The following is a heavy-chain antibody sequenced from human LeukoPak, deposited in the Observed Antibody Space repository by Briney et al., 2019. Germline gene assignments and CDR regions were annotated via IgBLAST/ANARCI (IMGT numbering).Heavy chain of an antibody. CDR1: GGSISSSSYY. Sequence: PSETLSLTCTVSGGSISSSSYYWGWIRQPPGKGLEWIGSIYYSGSTYYNPSLKSRVTISVDKSKNQFSLKLSSVTAADTAVYYCARAGIAAAGKGYYYYMDVWGKGTTVTVSS. V-gene: IGHV4-39*07. CDR3: ARAGIAAAGKGYYYYMDV. CDR2: IYYSGST. J-gene: IGHJ6*03. D-gene: IGHD6-13*01.